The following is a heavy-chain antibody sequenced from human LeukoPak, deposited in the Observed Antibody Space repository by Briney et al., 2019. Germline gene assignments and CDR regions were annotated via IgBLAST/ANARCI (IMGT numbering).Heavy chain of an antibody. J-gene: IGHJ4*02. D-gene: IGHD2-2*01. CDR2: IKQDGSEK. CDR3: ARGSVSAPYYFDY. Sequence: GGSLRLFCAASGFTFSSYWMSWVRQAPGKGLEWVANIKQDGSEKYYVDSVKGRFTISRDNAKNSLYLQMNSLRAEDTAVYYCARGSVSAPYYFDYWGQGTLVTVSS. V-gene: IGHV3-7*01. CDR1: GFTFSSYW.